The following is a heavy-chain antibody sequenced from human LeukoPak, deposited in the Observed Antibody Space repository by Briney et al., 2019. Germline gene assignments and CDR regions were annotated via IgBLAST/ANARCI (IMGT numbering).Heavy chain of an antibody. V-gene: IGHV3-7*01. CDR1: GFTFSSFS. J-gene: IGHJ3*02. CDR3: ARAIGGITIFGVIIRNAFDI. Sequence: GGSLRLSCAASGFTFSSFSMTWVRQAPGKGPEWVANINQDGSEIYSVDSLKGRFTISRDNAKNSLYLQMNSLRAEDTAIYYCARAIGGITIFGVIIRNAFDIWGQGTVVTVSS. CDR2: INQDGSEI. D-gene: IGHD3-3*01.